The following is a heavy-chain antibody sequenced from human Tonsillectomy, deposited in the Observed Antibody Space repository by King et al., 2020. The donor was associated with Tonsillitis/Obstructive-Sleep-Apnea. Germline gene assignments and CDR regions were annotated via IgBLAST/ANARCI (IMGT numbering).Heavy chain of an antibody. CDR1: GASISSSDW. J-gene: IGHJ6*03. D-gene: IGHD1-26*01. V-gene: IGHV4-4*02. CDR2: IYHSGST. CDR3: ARAPEYSGASGYYYYFMDV. Sequence: VQLQESGPGLVKPSVTLSLTCAVSGASISSSDWWSWVRQPPGTGLEWIGEIYHSGSTNYNSSLKSRVTISVDKSKNQFSLRLSSVTAADTAVYYCARAPEYSGASGYYYYFMDVWGKGTTVTVSS.